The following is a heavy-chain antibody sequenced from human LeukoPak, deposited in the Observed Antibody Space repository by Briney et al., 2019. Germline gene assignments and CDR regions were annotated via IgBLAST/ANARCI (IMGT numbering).Heavy chain of an antibody. Sequence: GESLKISCKGSGYTFTNYWIGWVRQMPGTGLEWMGVIYPGDSDTRYSPSFQGQVTISADKSISTAYLQWSSLKASDTAMYYCARPNITSYYDSRGYDAFDVWGQGTIVTVSS. V-gene: IGHV5-51*01. D-gene: IGHD3-22*01. CDR1: GYTFTNYW. J-gene: IGHJ3*01. CDR3: ARPNITSYYDSRGYDAFDV. CDR2: IYPGDSDT.